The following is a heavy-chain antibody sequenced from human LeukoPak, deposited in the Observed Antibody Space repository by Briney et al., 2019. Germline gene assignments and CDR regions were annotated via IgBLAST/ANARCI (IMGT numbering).Heavy chain of an antibody. V-gene: IGHV3-23*01. CDR3: AKNNKWEPNYFDY. CDR2: INDSGDST. CDR1: GFTFSNYA. Sequence: PGGSLRLSCAASGFTFSNYAMGWVRQVPGKGLEWVSAINDSGDSTDYADSVKGRFTISRDNSKNALYLQMHSLRAEDSALYYCAKNNKWEPNYFDYWGQGALVTVSS. D-gene: IGHD1-14*01. J-gene: IGHJ4*02.